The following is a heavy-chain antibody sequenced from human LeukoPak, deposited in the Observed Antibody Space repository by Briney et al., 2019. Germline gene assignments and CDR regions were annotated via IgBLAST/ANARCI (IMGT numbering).Heavy chain of an antibody. D-gene: IGHD4-11*01. CDR3: AREPTAVSPPG. J-gene: IGHJ4*02. CDR1: GFTFSIYS. V-gene: IGHV3-21*01. Sequence: GGSLRLSCAASGFTFSIYSMNWVRQAPGKGLEWVSSISSSAAYIFYADSVEGRFTISRDNAKNSLYLQMNSLRAEDTAVYYCAREPTAVSPPGWGQGTLVTVSS. CDR2: ISSSAAYI.